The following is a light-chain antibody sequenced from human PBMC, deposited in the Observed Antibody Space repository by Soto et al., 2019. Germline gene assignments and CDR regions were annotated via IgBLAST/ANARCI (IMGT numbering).Light chain of an antibody. J-gene: IGKJ5*01. CDR1: QSVSNN. Sequence: EIVLTQSPGTLSLSPGERATLSCRASQSVSNNYLAWYQQKPGQAPRLLIYGASNRATGIPDRFSGSGSGTEFTLTISSLQSEDSAVYYCQQYNKWPPITFGQGTRLEIK. CDR2: GAS. V-gene: IGKV3D-15*01. CDR3: QQYNKWPPIT.